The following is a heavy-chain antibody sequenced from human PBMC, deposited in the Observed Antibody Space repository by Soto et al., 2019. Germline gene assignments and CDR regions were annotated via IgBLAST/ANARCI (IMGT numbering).Heavy chain of an antibody. J-gene: IGHJ4*02. CDR1: GYTFTSYA. Sequence: ASVKVSCKASGYTFTSYAMHWVRQAPGQRLEWMGWINAGNGNTKYSQKFQGRVTLTRDTSASSVYMELSSLTSEDTAVYYCARGLRDSSGFSPTDYWGQGTLVTVSS. D-gene: IGHD3-22*01. V-gene: IGHV1-3*01. CDR2: INAGNGNT. CDR3: ARGLRDSSGFSPTDY.